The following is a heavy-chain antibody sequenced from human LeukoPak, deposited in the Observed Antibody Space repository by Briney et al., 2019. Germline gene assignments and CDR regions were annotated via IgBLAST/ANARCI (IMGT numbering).Heavy chain of an antibody. CDR2: ISSSSCYI. V-gene: IGHV3-21*01. J-gene: IGHJ1*01. CDR1: GFTFSSYS. D-gene: IGHD3-22*01. CDR3: ARGSNYYDSSGYYSFAEYFQH. Sequence: PGGSLRLSCAASGFTFSSYSMNWVRQAPGKGLEWVSSISSSSCYIYYADSVKGRFTISRDNAKNSLYLQMNSLRAEDTAVYYCARGSNYYDSSGYYSFAEYFQHWGQGTLVTVSS.